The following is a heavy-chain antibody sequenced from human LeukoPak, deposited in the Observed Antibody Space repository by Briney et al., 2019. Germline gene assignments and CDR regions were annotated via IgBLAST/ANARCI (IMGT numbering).Heavy chain of an antibody. V-gene: IGHV4-34*01. CDR1: GGSFSGYY. CDR3: ARGSRGGYSYGLNWFDP. Sequence: TSETLSLTCAVYGGSFSGYYWSWLRQPPGKGLEWIGEINHSGSTNYNPSLKSRVTISVDTSKNQFSLKLSSVTAADTAVYYCARGSRGGYSYGLNWFDPWGQGTLVTVSS. D-gene: IGHD5-18*01. J-gene: IGHJ5*02. CDR2: INHSGST.